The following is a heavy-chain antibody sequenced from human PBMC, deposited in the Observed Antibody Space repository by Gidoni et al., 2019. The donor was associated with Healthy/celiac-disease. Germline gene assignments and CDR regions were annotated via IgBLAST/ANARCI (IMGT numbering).Heavy chain of an antibody. V-gene: IGHV3-23*01. Sequence: EVQLLESGGGLVQPGGSLRLSCAASGFTFSRYAMSWVRQAPGKGLEWVSAISGSGGSTYYADSVKGRFTISRDNSKNTLYLQMNSLRAEDTAVYYCAKSMDTAMVLRNWFDPWGQGTLVTVSS. CDR3: AKSMDTAMVLRNWFDP. CDR2: ISGSGGST. CDR1: GFTFSRYA. D-gene: IGHD5-18*01. J-gene: IGHJ5*02.